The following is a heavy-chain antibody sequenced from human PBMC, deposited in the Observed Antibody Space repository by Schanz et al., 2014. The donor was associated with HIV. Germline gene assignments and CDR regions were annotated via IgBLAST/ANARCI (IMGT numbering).Heavy chain of an antibody. CDR1: GFTFSNYA. Sequence: EVQLLESGGGLVQPGGSLRLSCAASGFTFSNYAMTWVRQAPGKGLEWVSVMTTNDRIYYAESVKGRFTISRDTSTNTLYLQMSGLRADDTAVYYCAREIGGQQLAGNQYYYHYYGMDVWGQGTTVTVSS. CDR2: MTTNDRI. CDR3: AREIGGQQLAGNQYYYHYYGMDV. D-gene: IGHD6-13*01. J-gene: IGHJ6*02. V-gene: IGHV3-23*01.